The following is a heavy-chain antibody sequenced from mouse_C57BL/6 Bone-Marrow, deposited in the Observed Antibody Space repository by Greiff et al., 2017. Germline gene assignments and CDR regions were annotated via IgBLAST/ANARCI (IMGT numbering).Heavy chain of an antibody. Sequence: VKLQQSGPELVKPGASVKISCKASGYTFTDYYINWVKQRPGQGLEWIGWIFPGSGSTYYNEKFKGKATLTVDKSSSTAYMLLSSLTSEDSAVYFCARSFYYSNYEYFDVWGTGTTVTVSS. CDR2: IFPGSGST. CDR3: ARSFYYSNYEYFDV. J-gene: IGHJ1*03. D-gene: IGHD2-5*01. V-gene: IGHV1-75*01. CDR1: GYTFTDYY.